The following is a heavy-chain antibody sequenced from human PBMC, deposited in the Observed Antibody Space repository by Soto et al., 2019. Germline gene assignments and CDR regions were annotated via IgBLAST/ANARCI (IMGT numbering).Heavy chain of an antibody. J-gene: IGHJ3*02. CDR2: ISSSSSYI. CDR1: GFTFSSYA. Sequence: GGSLRLSCAASGFTFSSYAMHWVRQAPGEGQGLRRGLEWVSSISSSSSYIYYADSVKGRFTISRDNAKNSLYLQMNSLRAEDTAVYYCARDRGFLEWLLPGPHDAFDIWGQGTMVTVSS. D-gene: IGHD3-3*01. V-gene: IGHV3-21*01. CDR3: ARDRGFLEWLLPGPHDAFDI.